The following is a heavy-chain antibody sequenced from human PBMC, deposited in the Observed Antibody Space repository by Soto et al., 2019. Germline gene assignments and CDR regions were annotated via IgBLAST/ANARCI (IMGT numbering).Heavy chain of an antibody. CDR3: ARHKGVCSSTRRRYYYYYMDV. V-gene: IGHV4-61*01. CDR1: GGSVSSGSYY. CDR2: IYYSGST. J-gene: IGHJ6*03. Sequence: SETLSLTCTVSGGSVSSGSYYWSWIRQPPGKGLEWIGYIYYSGSTNYNPSLKSRVTISVDTSKNQFSLKLSSVTAADTAVYYCARHKGVCSSTRRRYYYYYMDVWGKGTTVTVSS. D-gene: IGHD2-2*01.